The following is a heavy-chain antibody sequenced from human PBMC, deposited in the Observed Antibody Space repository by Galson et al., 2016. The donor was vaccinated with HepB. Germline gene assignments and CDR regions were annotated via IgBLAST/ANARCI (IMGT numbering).Heavy chain of an antibody. CDR3: AGPHVDTDVVTSFQF. Sequence: SVKVSCKAPRDTFNKFAFHWVRQAPGPGLEWMGGIVPMFGTTSYAQKFQGRVTITADESTSTAYMELSSLRSDDTAVYYCAGPHVDTDVVTSFQFWGQGTLVTVSS. V-gene: IGHV1-69*13. CDR1: RDTFNKFA. D-gene: IGHD5-18*01. J-gene: IGHJ4*02. CDR2: IVPMFGTT.